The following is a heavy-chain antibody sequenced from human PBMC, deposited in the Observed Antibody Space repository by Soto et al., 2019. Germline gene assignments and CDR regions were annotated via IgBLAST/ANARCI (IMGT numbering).Heavy chain of an antibody. CDR3: VKDRRFLGAWGAFDV. J-gene: IGHJ3*01. CDR2: ISWNSEVK. CDR1: GFTFDDYA. D-gene: IGHD3-3*01. Sequence: EMQLVESGGGLVQPGRSLRLSCAASGFTFDDYAMHWVRQVPGKGLEWVSGISWNSEVKLYADTTKGRFAISRDNAKNSLYLQIDGLGVEDTAFYYCVKDRRFLGAWGAFDVWGQGTLVTVSS. V-gene: IGHV3-9*01.